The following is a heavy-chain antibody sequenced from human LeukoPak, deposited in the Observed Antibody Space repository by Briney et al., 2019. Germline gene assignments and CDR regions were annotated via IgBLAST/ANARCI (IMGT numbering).Heavy chain of an antibody. CDR1: GGSISSSSYY. D-gene: IGHD3-9*01. CDR2: IYYSGSI. CDR3: ARHADVRYFDWNYFDY. J-gene: IGHJ4*02. V-gene: IGHV4-39*01. Sequence: SETLSLTCTVSGGSISSSSYYWGWIRQPPGKGLEWIGSIYYSGSIYYNPSLKSRVTISVDTSKNQFSLKLNSVTAADTAVYYCARHADVRYFDWNYFDYWGQGTLVTVSS.